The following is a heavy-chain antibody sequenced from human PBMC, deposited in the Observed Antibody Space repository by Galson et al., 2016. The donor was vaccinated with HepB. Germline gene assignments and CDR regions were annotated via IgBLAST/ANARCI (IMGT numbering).Heavy chain of an antibody. CDR3: ARDRGIQLWSRDGFDY. V-gene: IGHV3-21*01. J-gene: IGHJ4*02. Sequence: SLRLSCAASGFIFSTYSMNWVRQVPGKGLEWVSSITSSNNYIYYGDSLKGRFTISRDNAKNSLYLQMNSLRAEDTAVYYCARDRGIQLWSRDGFDYWGQGTLVTVSS. CDR1: GFIFSTYS. CDR2: ITSSNNYI. D-gene: IGHD5-18*01.